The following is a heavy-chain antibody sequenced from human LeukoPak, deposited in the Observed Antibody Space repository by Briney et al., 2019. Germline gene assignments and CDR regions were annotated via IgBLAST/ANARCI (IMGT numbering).Heavy chain of an antibody. D-gene: IGHD3-16*02. CDR3: ARGVYDYVWGSYRPY. CDR2: ISSSSSYI. V-gene: IGHV3-21*01. Sequence: TGGSLRLSCAASGFTFSSYSMNWVRQAPWKGLEWVSSISSSSSYIYYADSVKGRFTISRDNAKNSLYLQMNSLRAEDTAVYYCARGVYDYVWGSYRPYWGQGTLVTVSS. CDR1: GFTFSSYS. J-gene: IGHJ4*02.